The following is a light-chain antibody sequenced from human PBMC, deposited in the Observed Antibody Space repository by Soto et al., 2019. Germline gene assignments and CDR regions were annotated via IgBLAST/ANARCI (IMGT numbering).Light chain of an antibody. V-gene: IGKV1-5*01. J-gene: IGKJ2*03. CDR2: DAS. CDR3: QQYNSFAPYS. CDR1: QSISFW. Sequence: DIPMTQSPSTLSASVGDRVTITCRSSQSISFWLAWYQQKPGKAPKLLIYDASTLSSGVPSRFSGSRSGTEFTLTISSLQPDDFGSYYCQQYNSFAPYSFGQGTKLEI.